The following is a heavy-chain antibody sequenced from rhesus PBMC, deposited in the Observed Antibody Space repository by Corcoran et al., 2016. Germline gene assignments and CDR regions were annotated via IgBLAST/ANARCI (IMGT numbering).Heavy chain of an antibody. J-gene: IGHJ5-2*02. V-gene: IGHV4-122*02. Sequence: QVQLQESGPGLVKPSETLSLTCAVSGYSISSGYYWSWIRQPPGKGLEWIGYITYSGGPSYTPSLKSRVTMSRDTSKNQFSLKLSSVTAADTAVYYCARDPMDVWGRGVLVTVSS. CDR3: ARDPMDV. CDR2: ITYSGGP. CDR1: GYSISSGYY.